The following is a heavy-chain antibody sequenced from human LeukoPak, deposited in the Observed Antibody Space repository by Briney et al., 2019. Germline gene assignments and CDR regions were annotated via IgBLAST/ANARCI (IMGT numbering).Heavy chain of an antibody. CDR2: ISAYNGNT. V-gene: IGHV1-18*01. J-gene: IGHJ5*02. CDR1: GYTFTSYG. Sequence: ASVKVSCKASGYTFTSYGISWVRQAPGQGLEWMGWISAYNGNTNYAQKLQGRVTITADESTSTAYMELSSLRSEDTAVYYCARGSQTGTTKTWGQGTLVTVSS. D-gene: IGHD1-7*01. CDR3: ARGSQTGTTKT.